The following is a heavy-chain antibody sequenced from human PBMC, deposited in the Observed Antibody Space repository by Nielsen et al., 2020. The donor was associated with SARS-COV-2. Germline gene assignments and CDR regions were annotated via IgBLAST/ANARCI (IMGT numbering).Heavy chain of an antibody. CDR2: VTRNGLNT. V-gene: IGHV3-20*04. Sequence: GSLKISCAASRFTFDDYGMSWVRQLPGKGLEWVSGVTRNGLNTDYADSVKGRFTISRDNAKNSLHLQMNRLRGEDTAFYYCARGFNYGPFDLWGQGTLVTVSS. J-gene: IGHJ4*02. D-gene: IGHD3-10*01. CDR1: RFTFDDYG. CDR3: ARGFNYGPFDL.